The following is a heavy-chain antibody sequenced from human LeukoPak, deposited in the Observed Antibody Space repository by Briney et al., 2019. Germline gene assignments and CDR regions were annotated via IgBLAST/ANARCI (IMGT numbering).Heavy chain of an antibody. CDR2: IIPIFGTA. D-gene: IGHD6-13*01. J-gene: IGHJ5*02. CDR3: ARGPAEDNWFDP. CDR1: GGTFSSYA. V-gene: IGHV1-69*05. Sequence: SVKVSCKASGGTFSSYAISWVRQAPGQGLEWMGGIIPIFGTANYAQKFQGRVTITTDESTSTAYMELSSLRSEDTAVYYCARGPAEDNWFDPWGQGTLVTVSS.